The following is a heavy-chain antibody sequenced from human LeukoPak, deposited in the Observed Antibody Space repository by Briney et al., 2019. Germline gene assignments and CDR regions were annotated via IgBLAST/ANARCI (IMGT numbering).Heavy chain of an antibody. J-gene: IGHJ1*01. CDR3: ERRGRLRFLEPVGYLQH. CDR1: GGSFSGYY. Sequence: SETLSLTCAVYGGSFSGYYWSWIRQPPGKGLEWIGEINHSGSTNYNPSLKSRVTISVDTSKNQFSLKLSSVTAADTAVYYCERRGRLRFLEPVGYLQHWGQGTLVTVSS. CDR2: INHSGST. V-gene: IGHV4-34*01. D-gene: IGHD3-3*01.